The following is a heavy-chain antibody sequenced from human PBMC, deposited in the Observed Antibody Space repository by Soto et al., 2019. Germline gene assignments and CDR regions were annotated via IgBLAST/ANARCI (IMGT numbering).Heavy chain of an antibody. CDR1: GFAFSSYG. Sequence: GGSLRLSCAPSGFAFSSYGIHWVRQAPGKGLEWVAGISYDGSNEHYTDSVKGRFTISRDNSKSTLYLQMSSLRAEDTAVYYCAKDTDFYDTSGHHICDYCGQGTLVTLAS. CDR3: AKDTDFYDTSGHHICDY. J-gene: IGHJ4*02. CDR2: ISYDGSNE. D-gene: IGHD3-22*01. V-gene: IGHV3-30*18.